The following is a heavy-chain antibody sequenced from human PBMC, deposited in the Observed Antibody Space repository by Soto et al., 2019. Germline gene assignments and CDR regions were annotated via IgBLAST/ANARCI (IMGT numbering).Heavy chain of an antibody. V-gene: IGHV1-18*01. Sequence: QVQLVQSGAEVKKPGASVKVSCKASGYTFTNFGITWVRQAPGQGLEWMGWSSAYNGNTKYAQNFQGRVTMTTDTPTSTAYMELRSVRCDDSAVYYWERGGTRIDDWGQGTPVTVSS. CDR2: SSAYNGNT. J-gene: IGHJ4*02. CDR3: ERGGTRIDD. D-gene: IGHD3-16*01. CDR1: GYTFTNFG.